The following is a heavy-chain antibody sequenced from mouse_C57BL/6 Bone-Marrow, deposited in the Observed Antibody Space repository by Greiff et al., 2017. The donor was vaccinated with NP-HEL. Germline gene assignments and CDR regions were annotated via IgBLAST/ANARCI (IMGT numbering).Heavy chain of an antibody. CDR2: ISSGSSTI. V-gene: IGHV5-17*01. J-gene: IGHJ1*03. Sequence: EVKLMESGGGLVKPGGSLKLSCAASGFTFSDYGMHWVRQAPEKGLEWVAYISSGSSTIYYADTVKGRVTISRDNAKNTLLLQMTRLRSEDTAMYYCARGGYYCGSSYYWYFDVWGTGTTVTVSS. CDR3: ARGGYYCGSSYYWYFDV. CDR1: GFTFSDYG. D-gene: IGHD1-1*01.